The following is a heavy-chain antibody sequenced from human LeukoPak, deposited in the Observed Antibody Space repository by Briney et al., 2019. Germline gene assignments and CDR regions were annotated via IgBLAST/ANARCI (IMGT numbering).Heavy chain of an antibody. CDR2: IYYSEST. Sequence: SDTLSLTCTVSGGTISSYYWSWMRQPPGKGLEWIGYIYYSESTNYNPSLKSRVTISVDSSKNQFILKLSSVTAADTAVYYWARGLRRLYSSSWDRLDYWGQGTLVTVSS. D-gene: IGHD6-13*01. V-gene: IGHV4-59*07. CDR3: ARGLRRLYSSSWDRLDY. CDR1: GGTISSYY. J-gene: IGHJ4*02.